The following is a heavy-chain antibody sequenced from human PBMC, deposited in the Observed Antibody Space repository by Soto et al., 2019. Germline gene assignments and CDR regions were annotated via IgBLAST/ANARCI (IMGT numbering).Heavy chain of an antibody. Sequence: QLQLQESGSGLVKPSQTLSLTCAVSGGSISSDTCSWSWIRQPPGKGLEWIGYICHSGSTDYNPSLKRRASISVDKSRNQFSLKLSSVSAADTAVYFCARVPVTIGYGMDVWGQGTTVTVSS. J-gene: IGHJ6*02. V-gene: IGHV4-30-2*01. CDR1: GGSISSDTCS. CDR2: ICHSGST. CDR3: ARVPVTIGYGMDV. D-gene: IGHD4-17*01.